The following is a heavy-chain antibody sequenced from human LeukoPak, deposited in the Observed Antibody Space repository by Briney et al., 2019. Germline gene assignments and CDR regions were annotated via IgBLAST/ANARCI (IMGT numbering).Heavy chain of an antibody. V-gene: IGHV3-66*01. CDR2: IYSGGTT. CDR3: AADWNLDY. D-gene: IGHD1-1*01. Sequence: GGSLRLSCAASGFTFSSYGMHWVRQAPGKGLEWVSVIYSGGTTYYADSVKARFTISRDNSKNTLYLQMNNLRAEDTAVYYCAADWNLDYWGQGTLVTVSS. J-gene: IGHJ4*02. CDR1: GFTFSSYG.